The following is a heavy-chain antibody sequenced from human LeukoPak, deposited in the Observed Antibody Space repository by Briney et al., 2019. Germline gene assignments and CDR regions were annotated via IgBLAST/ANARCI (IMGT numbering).Heavy chain of an antibody. Sequence: SETLSLTCTVSGGSISSYYLNWIRRPPGKGLEWIGYIYYSGSTNYNPSLKSRVTISLDTSKNQFSLKLSAVTAADTAVYYCARSGSYAAAGDYWGQGTLVTVSS. V-gene: IGHV4-59*08. CDR1: GGSISSYY. J-gene: IGHJ4*02. D-gene: IGHD2-15*01. CDR3: ARSGSYAAAGDY. CDR2: IYYSGST.